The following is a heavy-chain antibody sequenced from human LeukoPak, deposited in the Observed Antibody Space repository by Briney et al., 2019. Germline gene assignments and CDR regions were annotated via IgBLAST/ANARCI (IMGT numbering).Heavy chain of an antibody. D-gene: IGHD3-10*01. CDR2: IYHSGGT. V-gene: IGHV4-38-2*01. CDR1: GYSISSGYY. CDR3: ARTMLRGVFDY. Sequence: SEPLSLTCAVSGYSISSGYYWGWIRQPPGKGLDWIGNIYHSGGTYYNPSLKSRVTISVDTSNNQFSLKLSSVTAADTAVYYCARTMLRGVFDYWGQGTLVTVSS. J-gene: IGHJ4*02.